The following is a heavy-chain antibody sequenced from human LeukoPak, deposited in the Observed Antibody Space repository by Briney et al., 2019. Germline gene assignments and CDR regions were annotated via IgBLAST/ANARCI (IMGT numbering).Heavy chain of an antibody. CDR3: ARTTMVRGTNWFDP. Sequence: GGSLRLSCAASGFTFSSYSMNWVRQAPGKGLEWVSSISSSSSYIYYADSVKGRFTISRDNAKNSLYLQMNSLRAEDTAVYYCARTTMVRGTNWFDPWGQGTLVTVSS. CDR2: ISSSSSYI. CDR1: GFTFSSYS. V-gene: IGHV3-21*01. J-gene: IGHJ5*02. D-gene: IGHD3-10*01.